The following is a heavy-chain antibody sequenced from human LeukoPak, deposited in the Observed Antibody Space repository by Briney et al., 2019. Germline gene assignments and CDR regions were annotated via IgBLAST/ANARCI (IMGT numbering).Heavy chain of an antibody. Sequence: ASETLSLTCTVSGGSISSYYWSWIRQPPGKGLEWIGYIYYSGSTNYNPSLKSRVTISVDTSKNQFSLKLSSVTAADTAVYYCARHTSSGSHFDYWGQGTLVTVSS. J-gene: IGHJ4*02. CDR3: ARHTSSGSHFDY. D-gene: IGHD6-19*01. CDR2: IYYSGST. CDR1: GGSISSYY. V-gene: IGHV4-59*08.